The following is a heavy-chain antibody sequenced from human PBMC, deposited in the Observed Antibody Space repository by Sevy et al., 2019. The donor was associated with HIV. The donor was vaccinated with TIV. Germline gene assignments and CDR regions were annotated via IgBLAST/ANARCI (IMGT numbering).Heavy chain of an antibody. V-gene: IGHV4-30-4*01. CDR3: ARGPYYYDSSGRNDY. Sequence: SETLSLTCTVSGGSISSGDYYWSWIRQPPGKGLEWIGYIYYSGSTYYNPSLKSRVTISVETSKNQFSLRLSFVTAADTAVYYCARGPYYYDSSGRNDYWGQGTLVTVSS. J-gene: IGHJ4*02. CDR2: IYYSGST. D-gene: IGHD3-22*01. CDR1: GGSISSGDYY.